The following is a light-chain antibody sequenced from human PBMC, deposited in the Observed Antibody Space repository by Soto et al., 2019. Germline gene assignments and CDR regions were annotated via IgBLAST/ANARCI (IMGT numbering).Light chain of an antibody. Sequence: EIVLTQSPATLSLSPGERATLSCRASQGIPSYLAWYHHKPGQAPRLLIYHTSERATGIPARFSGSGSGTDFTLTISSLEPEDFAVYYCQQRTNWQITFGQGTRLDIK. CDR2: HTS. J-gene: IGKJ5*01. CDR3: QQRTNWQIT. V-gene: IGKV3D-11*01. CDR1: QGIPSY.